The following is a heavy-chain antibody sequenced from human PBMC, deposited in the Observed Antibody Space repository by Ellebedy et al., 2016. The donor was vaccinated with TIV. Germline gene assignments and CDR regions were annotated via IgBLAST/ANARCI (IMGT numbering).Heavy chain of an antibody. CDR3: ARGGSVSALYNWFDP. Sequence: PGGSLRLSCAASGFTFSSYAMSWVRQAPGKGLEWVSVISGSGGSTYYADSVKGRFTISRDNAKNSFYLQMNSLRAEDTAVYYCARGGSVSALYNWFDPWGRGTLVTVSS. D-gene: IGHD6-19*01. CDR1: GFTFSSYA. V-gene: IGHV3-23*01. CDR2: ISGSGGST. J-gene: IGHJ5*02.